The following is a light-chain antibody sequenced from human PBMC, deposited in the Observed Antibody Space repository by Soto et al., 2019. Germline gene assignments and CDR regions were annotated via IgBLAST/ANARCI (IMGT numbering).Light chain of an antibody. J-gene: IGLJ2*01. CDR2: SDN. CDR1: SSNIGTNT. CDR3: AAWDVSLVV. Sequence: QFAPTQPPSTSWAAGRGVTIFCSGKSSNIGTNTVIWYQQLPGAAPKLLIYSDNQRPSGVPDRFSGSKSGTSASLAISGLQSEDEADYYCAAWDVSLVVFGGGTKVTVL. V-gene: IGLV1-44*01.